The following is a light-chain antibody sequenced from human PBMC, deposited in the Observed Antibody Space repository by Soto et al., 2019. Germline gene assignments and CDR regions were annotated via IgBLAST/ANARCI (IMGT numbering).Light chain of an antibody. CDR3: QQYNDWPLT. Sequence: VVLTQSPATLSLSPGGRATLSCRASLSVSSYLAWYQQKPGQAPRLLIYDASYRATGIPARFIGSGSGTEFTLTISSLQSEDFALYYCQQYNDWPLTFGQGTKVDIK. J-gene: IGKJ1*01. CDR2: DAS. CDR1: LSVSSY. V-gene: IGKV3-11*01.